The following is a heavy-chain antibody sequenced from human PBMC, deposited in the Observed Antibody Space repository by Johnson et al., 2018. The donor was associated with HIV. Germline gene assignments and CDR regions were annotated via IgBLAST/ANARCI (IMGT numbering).Heavy chain of an antibody. CDR2: INSDGSST. J-gene: IGHJ3*02. CDR1: GFTFSSYG. CDR3: ARVQLLADDVFNI. V-gene: IGHV3-74*01. Sequence: EVQLVESGGGVVQPGRSLRLSCVASGFTFSSYGMHWVRQAPGKGLVWVSRINSDGSSTSYADSVKGRFTISRDNAKNTLYLQMDSLGAEDTAVYYCARVQLLADDVFNIWGQGTMVTVSS. D-gene: IGHD3-10*01.